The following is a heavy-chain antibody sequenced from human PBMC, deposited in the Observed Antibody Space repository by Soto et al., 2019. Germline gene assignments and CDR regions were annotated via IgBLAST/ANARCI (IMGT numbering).Heavy chain of an antibody. J-gene: IGHJ4*02. CDR2: IYYSGST. V-gene: IGHV4-39*01. CDR3: ARLYYDILTGYSGGPYFDY. D-gene: IGHD3-9*01. CDR1: GGSISSSSYY. Sequence: LSLTCTVSGGSISSSSYYWGWIRQPPGKGLEWIGSIYYSGSTYYNPSLKSRVTISVDTSKNQFSLKLSSVTAADTAVYYCARLYYDILTGYSGGPYFDYWGQGTLVTVSS.